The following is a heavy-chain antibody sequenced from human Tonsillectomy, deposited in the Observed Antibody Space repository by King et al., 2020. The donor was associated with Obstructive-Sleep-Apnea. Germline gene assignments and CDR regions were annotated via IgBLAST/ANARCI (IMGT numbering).Heavy chain of an antibody. CDR3: ARANQVRGVANWFDP. Sequence: QLQESGPGLVKPSETLSLTCTVSGGSISSYYWSWIRQPPGKGLEWIGYIYYSGSTNYNPSLKSRVTISVDTSKNQFYLKLSSVTAADTAVYYCARANQVRGVANWFDPWGQGTLVTVSS. J-gene: IGHJ5*02. CDR2: IYYSGST. V-gene: IGHV4-59*01. CDR1: GGSISSYY. D-gene: IGHD3-10*01.